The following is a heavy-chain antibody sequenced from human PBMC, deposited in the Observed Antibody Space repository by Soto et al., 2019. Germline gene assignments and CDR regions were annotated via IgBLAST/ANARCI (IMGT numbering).Heavy chain of an antibody. CDR3: SRDAIAAAGTKD. CDR1: GGNFNSYS. CDR2: IVPIFGTA. V-gene: IGHV1-69*06. Sequence: QVQLVQSGTEVKKPGSSVKVSCKASGGNFNSYSINWVRQARGQGLEWMGGIVPIFGTANYAQKFQGRVTFTADTSTSTAYMELRSLTSEDTAVYYCSRDAIAAAGTKDWGQGTLVTVSS. D-gene: IGHD6-13*01. J-gene: IGHJ4*02.